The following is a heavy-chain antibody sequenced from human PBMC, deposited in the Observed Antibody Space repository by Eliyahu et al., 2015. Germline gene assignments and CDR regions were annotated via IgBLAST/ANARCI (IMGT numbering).Heavy chain of an antibody. CDR3: ARGDSGSQPGI. CDR1: GXTFSRXW. D-gene: IGHD1-26*01. CDR2: INSDGSST. Sequence: EVQLVESGGGLVQPGXSLXLXCAASGXTFSRXWXXWVRQAPGKGLVWVSRINSDGSSTSYADSVKGRFTISRDNAKNTLYLQMNSLRAEDTAVYYCARGDSGSQPGIWGQGTMVTVSS. J-gene: IGHJ3*02. V-gene: IGHV3-74*01.